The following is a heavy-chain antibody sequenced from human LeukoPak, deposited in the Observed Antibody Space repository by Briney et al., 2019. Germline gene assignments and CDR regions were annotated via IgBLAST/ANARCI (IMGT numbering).Heavy chain of an antibody. J-gene: IGHJ4*02. Sequence: PGGSLRLSCEASGFTFNNYWIHWVRQAPGKGLVWVSRISDDRSTTTYADSVKGRFTISRDNAKNTVYLQMNSLTAEDTAVYYCATLSYFHFDYWGQGTLVTVSS. CDR2: ISDDRSTT. CDR3: ATLSYFHFDY. V-gene: IGHV3-74*03. CDR1: GFTFNNYW. D-gene: IGHD3-10*01.